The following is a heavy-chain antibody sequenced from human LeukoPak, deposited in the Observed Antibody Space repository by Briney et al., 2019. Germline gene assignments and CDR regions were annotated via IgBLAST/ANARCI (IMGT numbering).Heavy chain of an antibody. Sequence: GGSLRLSCAASGFTFSTYAMSWVRRAPGKGLEWVSGISGSGGSTYYADSVKGRFTISRDNPKNTLDLQMNSLRAEDTAVYYCAKDGEYYDSSGYYSHFDYWGQGTLVTVSS. V-gene: IGHV3-23*01. CDR2: ISGSGGST. J-gene: IGHJ4*02. CDR1: GFTFSTYA. D-gene: IGHD3-22*01. CDR3: AKDGEYYDSSGYYSHFDY.